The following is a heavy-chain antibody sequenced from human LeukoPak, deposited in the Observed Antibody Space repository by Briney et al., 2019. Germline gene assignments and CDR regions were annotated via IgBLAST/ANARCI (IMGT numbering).Heavy chain of an antibody. CDR1: GFTLTNHG. J-gene: IGHJ4*02. D-gene: IGHD2-15*01. CDR3: AKDYCRDGNCPFPFLDS. CDR2: ITGTGGR. Sequence: PGGSLRLSCAVSGFTLTNHGVCWVRQAPGKGLEWVSIITGTGGRYYGDSVKGRFILSRDNSKNTVYMQMSSLRAEDTATYYCAKDYCRDGNCPFPFLDSWGQGTLVTVSS. V-gene: IGHV3-23*01.